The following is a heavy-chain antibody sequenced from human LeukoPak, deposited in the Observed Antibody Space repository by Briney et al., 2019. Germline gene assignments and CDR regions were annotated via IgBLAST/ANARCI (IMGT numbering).Heavy chain of an antibody. D-gene: IGHD4-17*01. J-gene: IGHJ5*02. CDR2: IYTSGST. Sequence: SETLSLTCTVSGGSISSGSCYWSWIRPPAGKGLEWIGRIYTSGSTNYNPSLKSRVTISLDTSKNQFSLKLSSVTAADTAVYYCARDTQNDYGDLNWFDPWGQGTLVTVSS. V-gene: IGHV4-61*02. CDR3: ARDTQNDYGDLNWFDP. CDR1: GGSISSGSCY.